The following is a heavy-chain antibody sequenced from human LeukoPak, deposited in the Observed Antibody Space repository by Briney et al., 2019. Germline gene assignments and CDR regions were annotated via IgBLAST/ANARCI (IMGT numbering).Heavy chain of an antibody. Sequence: SETLSLTCTVSGGSISSYYWSCIRQPPGKGLEWIGYIYYSGSTNYNPSLKSRVTISVDTSKNQFSLKLSSVTAADTAVYYCARDVGGGGVAFDIWGQGTMVTVSS. V-gene: IGHV4-59*01. CDR2: IYYSGST. D-gene: IGHD3-16*01. CDR1: GGSISSYY. J-gene: IGHJ3*02. CDR3: ARDVGGGGVAFDI.